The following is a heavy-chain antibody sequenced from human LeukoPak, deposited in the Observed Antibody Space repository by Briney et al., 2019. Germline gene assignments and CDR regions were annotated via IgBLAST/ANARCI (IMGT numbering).Heavy chain of an antibody. CDR1: GFTFNSYA. Sequence: GGSLRLSCAASGFTFNSYAMTWVRQAPGKGLEWVSAISGGGVNTYYADSVKGRFTISRDNSKNMLYLQMNSPRAEDTAVYYCAKTLGYSGYFSPWGQGTLVTVSS. J-gene: IGHJ5*02. D-gene: IGHD3-22*01. CDR2: ISGGGVNT. V-gene: IGHV3-23*01. CDR3: AKTLGYSGYFSP.